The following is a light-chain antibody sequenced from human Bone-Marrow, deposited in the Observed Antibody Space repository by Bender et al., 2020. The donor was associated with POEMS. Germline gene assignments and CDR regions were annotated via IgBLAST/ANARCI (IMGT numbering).Light chain of an antibody. Sequence: QSVLTQPPSMSAAPGQQVTISCSGTDSNIGNNYVSWYQQLPGKAPKLLLYDDDKRPSGIPDRFSGSKSGTSASLAITGLQSDDEAIYFCVAWDASLNGWVFGGGTKLTVL. CDR3: VAWDASLNGWV. V-gene: IGLV1-51*01. CDR2: DDD. CDR1: DSNIGNNY. J-gene: IGLJ3*02.